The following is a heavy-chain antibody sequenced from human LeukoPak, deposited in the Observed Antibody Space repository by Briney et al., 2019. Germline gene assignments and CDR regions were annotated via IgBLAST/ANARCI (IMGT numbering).Heavy chain of an antibody. V-gene: IGHV4-31*03. J-gene: IGHJ6*02. CDR2: IYYSGST. CDR1: GGSISSGGYY. CDR3: ARDRYYYGSGSYNRYYYYYGMDV. D-gene: IGHD3-10*01. Sequence: SETLSLTCTVSGGSISSGGYYWSWIRQHPGKGLEWIGYIYYSGSTYYNPSLKSRVTISVDTSKNQFSLKLSSVTAVDTAVYYCARDRYYYGSGSYNRYYYYYGMDVWGQGTTVTVSS.